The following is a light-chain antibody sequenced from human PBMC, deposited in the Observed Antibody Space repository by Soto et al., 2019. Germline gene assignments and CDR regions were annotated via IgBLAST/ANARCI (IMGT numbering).Light chain of an antibody. V-gene: IGLV2-11*01. J-gene: IGLJ1*01. Sequence: QSVLTQPRPVSGSSGQSVTISCTGTSSEVVGYNYVSWYQQHSRKARELVICDVDKRPSGLPDRFSCSKSGNTASLNISGLQAEDEADYYCCSYAGSYTLVFGTGTKVTAL. CDR3: CSYAGSYTLV. CDR1: SSEVVGYNY. CDR2: DVD.